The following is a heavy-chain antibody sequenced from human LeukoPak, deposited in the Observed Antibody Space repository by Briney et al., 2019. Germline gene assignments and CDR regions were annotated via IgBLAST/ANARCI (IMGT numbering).Heavy chain of an antibody. D-gene: IGHD3-9*01. J-gene: IGHJ4*02. CDR2: ISGSGGST. CDR3: AKSVNYDILTGPFDY. CDR1: GFTFSSYA. V-gene: IGHV3-23*01. Sequence: GGSPRLSCAASGFTFSSYAMSWVRQAPGKGLEWVSAISGSGGSTYYADSVKGRFTISRDNSKNTLYLQMNSLRAEDTAVYYCAKSVNYDILTGPFDYWGQGTLVAVSS.